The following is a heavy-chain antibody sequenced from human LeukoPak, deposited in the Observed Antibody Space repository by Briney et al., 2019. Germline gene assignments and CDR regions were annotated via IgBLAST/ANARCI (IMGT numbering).Heavy chain of an antibody. D-gene: IGHD3-3*01. V-gene: IGHV4-59*01. CDR2: IYYSGST. CDR1: GGSISSYY. J-gene: IGHJ4*02. Sequence: SETLSLTCTVSGGSISSYYWSWIRQPPGKGLEWIGYIYYSGSTNYNPSLKSRVTISVDTSKNQFSLKLSSVTAADTAVYYCAKWRSYDAFDYWGQGTLVTVSS. CDR3: AKWRSYDAFDY.